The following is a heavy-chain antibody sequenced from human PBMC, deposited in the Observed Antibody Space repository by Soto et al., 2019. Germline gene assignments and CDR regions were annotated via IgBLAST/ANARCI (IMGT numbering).Heavy chain of an antibody. J-gene: IGHJ5*02. D-gene: IGHD1-26*01. V-gene: IGHV3-53*01. Sequence: ASLILSCAISGFSVSSNYLSWVRQAAGKGLEWVSVHYSGGSTYYADSVQGRLTISRDKSNNTLYLQMRRVRAEDTAVYFCARHRHPRGSVGATSPLDPWGQGTQVSVSS. CDR2: HYSGGST. CDR1: GFSVSSNY. CDR3: ARHRHPRGSVGATSPLDP.